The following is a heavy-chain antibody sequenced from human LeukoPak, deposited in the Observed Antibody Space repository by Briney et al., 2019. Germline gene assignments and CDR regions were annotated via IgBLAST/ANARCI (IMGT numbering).Heavy chain of an antibody. V-gene: IGHV1-2*02. J-gene: IGHJ4*02. CDR2: INPNSGGT. Sequence: ASVKVSCKASGYTFTGYYMHWVRQAPGQGLDWMGWINPNSGGTNYAQKFQGRVTMTRDTSISTAYMELSRLRSDDTAVYYCARDFPRYCSGGSCYSFGYWGQGTLVTVSS. D-gene: IGHD2-15*01. CDR3: ARDFPRYCSGGSCYSFGY. CDR1: GYTFTGYY.